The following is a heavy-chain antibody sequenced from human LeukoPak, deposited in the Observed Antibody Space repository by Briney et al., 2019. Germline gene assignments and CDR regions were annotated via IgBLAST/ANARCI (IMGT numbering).Heavy chain of an antibody. D-gene: IGHD5-18*01. CDR2: IYPGDSDT. J-gene: IGHJ6*03. CDR3: ARHRSGYSYGSGYYYYYMDV. Sequence: GESLKISCKGSGYSFTSYWIGWVRQMPGKGLEWMGIIYPGDSDTRYSPSFQGQVTISADQSISTAYLQWSSLKASDTAMYYCARHRSGYSYGSGYYYYYMDVWGKGTTVTVSS. CDR1: GYSFTSYW. V-gene: IGHV5-51*01.